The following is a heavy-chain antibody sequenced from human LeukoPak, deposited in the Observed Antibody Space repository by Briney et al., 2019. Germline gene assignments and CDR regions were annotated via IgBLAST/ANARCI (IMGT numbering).Heavy chain of an antibody. CDR2: FDPEDGET. V-gene: IGHV1-24*01. J-gene: IGHJ4*02. D-gene: IGHD5-24*01. CDR1: GYTLTELS. Sequence: ASVKVSCKVSGYTLTELSMHWVRQAPGKGLEWMGGFDPEDGETICAQKFQGRVTMTEDTSTDTAYMELSSLRSEDTAVYYCATTGFEVAYYFDYWGQGTLVTVSS. CDR3: ATTGFEVAYYFDY.